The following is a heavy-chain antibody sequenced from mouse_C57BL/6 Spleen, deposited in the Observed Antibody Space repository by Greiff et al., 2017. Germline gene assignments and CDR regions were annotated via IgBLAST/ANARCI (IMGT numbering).Heavy chain of an antibody. J-gene: IGHJ2*01. D-gene: IGHD3-2*02. V-gene: IGHV1-19*01. CDR1: GYTFTDYY. CDR3: AKSAQATLLDY. Sequence: EVQLQQSGPVLVKPGASVKMSCKASGYTFTDYYMNWVKQSHGKSLEWIGVINPYNGGTSYNQKFKGKATLTVDKYSSTAYMELNSLTSEDSAVYYCAKSAQATLLDYWGRGTTLTVSS. CDR2: INPYNGGT.